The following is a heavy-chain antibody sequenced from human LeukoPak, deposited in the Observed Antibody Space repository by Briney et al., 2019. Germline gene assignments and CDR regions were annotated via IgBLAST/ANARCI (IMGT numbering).Heavy chain of an antibody. D-gene: IGHD3-3*02. CDR1: GFTFSSYS. V-gene: IGHV3-23*01. CDR3: AKLSESHTDS. J-gene: IGHJ4*02. Sequence: HPGGSLRLSCAASGFTFSSYSMNWVRQAPGKGLEWVSAIGSTGVTTYYAHSVRGRFTISRDNSKNTLDLQMNSLRAEDTAVYYCAKLSESHTDSWGLGTLVTVSS. CDR2: IGSTGVTT.